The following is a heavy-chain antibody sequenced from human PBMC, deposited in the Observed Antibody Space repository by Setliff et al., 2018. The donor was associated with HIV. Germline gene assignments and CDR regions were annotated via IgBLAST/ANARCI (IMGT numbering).Heavy chain of an antibody. CDR1: GYTFNSAY. D-gene: IGHD1-26*01. CDR3: ARDRVVGAPNAFDI. Sequence: ASVKVSCKASGYTFNSAYINWARQAPGQGLEWMGIINPSAGSTSYAQRFQDRVTMTTDTSTSTVYMELSNLRSEDTAVYYCARDRVVGAPNAFDIWGQGTMVTVSS. V-gene: IGHV1-46*02. J-gene: IGHJ3*02. CDR2: INPSAGST.